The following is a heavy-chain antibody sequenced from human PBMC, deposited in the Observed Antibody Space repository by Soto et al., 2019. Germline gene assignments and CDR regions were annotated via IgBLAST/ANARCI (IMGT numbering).Heavy chain of an antibody. D-gene: IGHD2-15*01. CDR1: GGSISSYY. J-gene: IGHJ4*02. CDR3: ARAPPGGVVDY. V-gene: IGHV4-59*01. Sequence: PSETLSLTCTVSGGSISSYYWSWIRQPPGKGLEWIGYIYYSGSTNYNPSLKSRVTISVDTSKNQFSLKLSSVTAADTAVYYCARAPPGGVVDYWGQGTLVTVSS. CDR2: IYYSGST.